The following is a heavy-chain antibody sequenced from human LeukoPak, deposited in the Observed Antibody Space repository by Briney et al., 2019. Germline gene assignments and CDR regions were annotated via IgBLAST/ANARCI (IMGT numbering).Heavy chain of an antibody. Sequence: GVSLRLSCAASGFTVSNNYMSWVRQAPGEGLEWVSVIYSGGSTYYADSVKGRFIISRDNYKSTLYLQMNSLRAEDTAVYYCVRVEYSGSHYLFDLWGQGTLVTVSS. D-gene: IGHD1-26*01. V-gene: IGHV3-53*01. CDR1: GFTVSNNY. J-gene: IGHJ4*02. CDR3: VRVEYSGSHYLFDL. CDR2: IYSGGST.